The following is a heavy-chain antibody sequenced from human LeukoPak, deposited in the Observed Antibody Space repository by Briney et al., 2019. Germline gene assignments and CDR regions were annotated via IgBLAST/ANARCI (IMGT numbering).Heavy chain of an antibody. J-gene: IGHJ4*02. V-gene: IGHV3-23*01. CDR1: GFTFSSYA. CDR3: AKDHDYTTYGYYFDY. CDR2: IGAGGTFT. D-gene: IGHD4-11*01. Sequence: PGGSLRLSCTASGFTFSSYAMNWVRQAPGKGLEWVSGIGAGGTFTYYADSVKGRFTIFRDNSRNTLYLQMNSLRADDTAVCYCAKDHDYTTYGYYFDYWGQGTLVTVSS.